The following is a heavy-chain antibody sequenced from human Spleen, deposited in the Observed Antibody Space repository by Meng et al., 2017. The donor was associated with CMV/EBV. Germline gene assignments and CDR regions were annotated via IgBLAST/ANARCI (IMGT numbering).Heavy chain of an antibody. J-gene: IGHJ4*02. CDR1: GFSLSTSGVG. V-gene: IGHV2-5*01. CDR3: AHRVKPTNYDY. Sequence: TCNFSGFSLSTSGVGVGWIRQPPGKALELLALIYWNDDKRYSPSLKSRLTITKDTSKNQVVLTMTNMDPVDTATYYCAHRVKPTNYDYWGQGTLVTVSS. CDR2: IYWNDDK. D-gene: IGHD2-8*01.